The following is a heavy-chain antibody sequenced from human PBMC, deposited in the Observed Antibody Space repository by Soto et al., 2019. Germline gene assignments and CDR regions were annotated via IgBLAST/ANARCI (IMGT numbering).Heavy chain of an antibody. CDR1: GGTFSSFL. V-gene: IGHV1-69*01. CDR2: IIPVFGTA. Sequence: QVQLVQSGAEVKTPGSSVKVSCKASGGTFSSFLMGWVRQAPGQGLEWVGGIIPVFGTATYAQKFQGRVTITADDSTSTVYMELSGLKSEDTDVYYCILDCTSMSCYGYLGVDVWGQGTTVTVSS. J-gene: IGHJ6*02. CDR3: ILDCTSMSCYGYLGVDV. D-gene: IGHD2-2*01.